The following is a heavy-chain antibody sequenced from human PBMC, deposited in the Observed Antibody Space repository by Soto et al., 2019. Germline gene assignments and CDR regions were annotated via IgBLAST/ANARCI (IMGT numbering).Heavy chain of an antibody. CDR2: IIGSGDST. J-gene: IGHJ5*02. V-gene: IGHV3-23*01. CDR1: GFTFSTYA. CDR3: AKERSSGWNFDP. Sequence: EVQLLESGGGLVQPGGSLRLSCAASGFTFSTYAMSWVRQAPGRGLEWVSTIIGSGDSTYYADSVKGRFTISRDNSKNPLYLQMNSLRAEDTAVYYCAKERSSGWNFDPWGQGTLVTVSS. D-gene: IGHD6-19*01.